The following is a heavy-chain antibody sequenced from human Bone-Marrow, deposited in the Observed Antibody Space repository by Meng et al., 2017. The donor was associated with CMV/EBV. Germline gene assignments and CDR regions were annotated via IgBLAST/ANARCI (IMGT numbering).Heavy chain of an antibody. Sequence: SETLSLTCAVYGGSFSGYYWSWIRQPPGKGLEWIGEINHSGSTNYNPSLKSRVTISVDTSKNQFSLKLSSVTAADTAVYYCARSKRITIFGVVIMGRGAFDPWRQGTLVTVSS. CDR2: INHSGST. CDR3: ARSKRITIFGVVIMGRGAFDP. V-gene: IGHV4-34*01. CDR1: GGSFSGYY. J-gene: IGHJ5*02. D-gene: IGHD3-3*01.